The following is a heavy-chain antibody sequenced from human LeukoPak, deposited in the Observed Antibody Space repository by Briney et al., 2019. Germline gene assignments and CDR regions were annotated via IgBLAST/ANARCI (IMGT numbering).Heavy chain of an antibody. V-gene: IGHV1-58*02. Sequence: ASVKVSCKASGFTFTSSAMQWVRQARGQRLEWIGWIVVGSGNTNYAQKFQERVTITRDMSTSTAYMELSSLRSEDTAVYYCAATTRSPSGWYEIEFNLQHWGQGTLVTVSS. J-gene: IGHJ1*01. CDR1: GFTFTSSA. CDR2: IVVGSGNT. D-gene: IGHD6-19*01. CDR3: AATTRSPSGWYEIEFNLQH.